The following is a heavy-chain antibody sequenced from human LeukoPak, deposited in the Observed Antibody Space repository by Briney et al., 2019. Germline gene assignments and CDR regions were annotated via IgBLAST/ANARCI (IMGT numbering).Heavy chain of an antibody. CDR3: ARHRSKADSSGWFLAGNWFDP. CDR1: GGSISSSSYY. V-gene: IGHV4-39*01. Sequence: PSETLSLTCTVSGGSISSSSYYWGWVRQPPGKGLEWVGSIYYSGSTYYNPSLKSRVTISVDTAKNQFSLKLSSVTAADTAVYYCARHRSKADSSGWFLAGNWFDPWGQGTLVTVSS. J-gene: IGHJ5*02. CDR2: IYYSGST. D-gene: IGHD6-19*01.